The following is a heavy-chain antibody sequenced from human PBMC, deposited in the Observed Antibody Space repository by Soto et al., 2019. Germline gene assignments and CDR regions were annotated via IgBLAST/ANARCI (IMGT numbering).Heavy chain of an antibody. D-gene: IGHD6-19*01. V-gene: IGHV1-18*01. J-gene: IGHJ5*02. CDR2: ISAYNGNT. CDR1: GYTFTSYG. CDR3: ARVVWGVAGNVWFDP. Sequence: ALVKVSCKASGYTFTSYGISWVRQAPGQGLEWMGWISAYNGNTNYAQKLQGRVTMTTDTSTSTAYMELRSLRSDDTAVYYCARVVWGVAGNVWFDPWGQGTLVTVSS.